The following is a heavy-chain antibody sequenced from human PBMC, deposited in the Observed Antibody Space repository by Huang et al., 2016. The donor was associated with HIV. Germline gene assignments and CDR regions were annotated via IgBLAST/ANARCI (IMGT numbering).Heavy chain of an antibody. J-gene: IGHJ4*01. CDR1: GFIFSDYW. Sequence: EVELAESGGGSVRPGKSLRLSCVGSGFIFSDYWMHWVRQIPGKGVMWVERMESDGSSTSYADSVKGRFTIYRDNAKNTVYLQMSSLRVDDTAVYYCVRAREKGYDFWSGYRYWGQGAQVTVSS. CDR2: MESDGSST. D-gene: IGHD3-3*01. V-gene: IGHV3-74*02. CDR3: VRAREKGYDFWSGYRY.